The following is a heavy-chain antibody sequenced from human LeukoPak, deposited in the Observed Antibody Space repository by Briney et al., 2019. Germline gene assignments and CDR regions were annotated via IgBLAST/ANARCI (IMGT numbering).Heavy chain of an antibody. D-gene: IGHD6-19*01. Sequence: SVKVSCKASGGTFSDYTFNWVRQAPGQGLEWMGGIIPLFGTANYAQRFQGRATITADESMSTAYMELRSLKSEDTAVYYCARDPSNTSGRYVFFDYWGQGSLVTVSS. J-gene: IGHJ4*02. CDR2: IIPLFGTA. V-gene: IGHV1-69*13. CDR1: GGTFSDYT. CDR3: ARDPSNTSGRYVFFDY.